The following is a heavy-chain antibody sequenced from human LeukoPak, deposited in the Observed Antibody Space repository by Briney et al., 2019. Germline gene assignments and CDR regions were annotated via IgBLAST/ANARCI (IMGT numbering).Heavy chain of an antibody. CDR3: VTGDPQHLVRINVNYSHYYLDV. CDR1: GYSLNKLS. J-gene: IGHJ6*03. D-gene: IGHD6-13*01. CDR2: FDPEDGET. Sequence: GASVKVSCKVSGYSLNKLSMHWVRQAPGKGLEWMGGFDPEDGETIYAEKFQDRVTMTEDTFTDTAYMELSSLTSGDTAVYYCVTGDPQHLVRINVNYSHYYLDVWGKGTMVTVSS. V-gene: IGHV1-24*01.